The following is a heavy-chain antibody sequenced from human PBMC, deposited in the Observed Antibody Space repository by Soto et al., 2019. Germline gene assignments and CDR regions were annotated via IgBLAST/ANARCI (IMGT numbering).Heavy chain of an antibody. CDR1: GGSMSCSSYF. D-gene: IGHD3-22*01. Sequence: EPIYLTWNVAGGSMSCSSYFWGWILPPRGKELEWIGSIYYSGSTYYNPSLKSRVTISVDTSKNQFSLKLSSVKAADTAVYYCARLTYSYDSSGYYYYDPCGQGTLGTVAS. CDR2: IYYSGST. V-gene: IGHV4-39*01. J-gene: IGHJ5*02. CDR3: ARLTYSYDSSGYYYYDP.